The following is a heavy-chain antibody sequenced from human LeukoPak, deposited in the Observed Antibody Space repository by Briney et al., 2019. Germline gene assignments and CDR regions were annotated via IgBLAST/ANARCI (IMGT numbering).Heavy chain of an antibody. CDR1: GFTFSGSA. V-gene: IGHV3-73*01. D-gene: IGHD3-22*01. CDR2: IRSKANSYAT. CDR3: TTHYYDSSGYPDTFDY. Sequence: GGSLRLSCAASGFTFSGSAMHWVRQASGKGLEWVGRIRSKANSYATAYAASVKGRFTISRDDSKNTAYLQMNSLKTEDTAVYYCTTHYYDSSGYPDTFDYWGQGTLVTVSS. J-gene: IGHJ4*02.